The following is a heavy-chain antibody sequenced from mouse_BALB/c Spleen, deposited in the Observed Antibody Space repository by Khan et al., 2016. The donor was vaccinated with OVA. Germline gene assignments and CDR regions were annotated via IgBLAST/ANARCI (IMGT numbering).Heavy chain of an antibody. Sequence: EVQGVESGGDVVKPGGSLKLSCAASGFTFSTYGMSWVRQTPDKRLEWVATVSTGGHYTYYPDTVKGRFTISRDNAKNTLYLQMSSLKSADTAIFYCARLAYYYGSEGFAYWGQGTLVTVSA. CDR3: ARLAYYYGSEGFAY. J-gene: IGHJ3*01. CDR1: GFTFSTYG. D-gene: IGHD1-1*01. CDR2: VSTGGHYT. V-gene: IGHV5-6*01.